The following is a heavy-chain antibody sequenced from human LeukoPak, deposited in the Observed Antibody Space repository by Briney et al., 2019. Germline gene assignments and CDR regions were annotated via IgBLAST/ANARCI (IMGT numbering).Heavy chain of an antibody. CDR2: ISWNSGYI. CDR1: GFTFDDYA. D-gene: IGHD1-26*01. J-gene: IGHJ4*02. V-gene: IGHV3-9*01. CDR3: ARRRDSGSLQHFDY. Sequence: PGRSLRLSCAASGFTFDDYAMHWVRQAPGKGLEWVSGISWNSGYIGYEDSVKGRFTISRDNAKNSLYLQMNSLRAEDTAVYYCARRRDSGSLQHFDYWGQGTLVTVSS.